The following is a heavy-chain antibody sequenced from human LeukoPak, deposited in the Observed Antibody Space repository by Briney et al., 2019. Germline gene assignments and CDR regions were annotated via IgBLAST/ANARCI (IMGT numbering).Heavy chain of an antibody. CDR3: AKDRWLRLSGEFDY. J-gene: IGHJ4*02. CDR2: IRDDGSNK. Sequence: GGSLRLSCAASGFAFSTYGMHWVRQAPGKGLEWVAFIRDDGSNKYYGDSVKGRFTISRDNSKNTLYVQMNSLRGEDTAVYYCAKDRWLRLSGEFDYWGQGTLVTVSS. CDR1: GFAFSTYG. V-gene: IGHV3-30*02. D-gene: IGHD5-12*01.